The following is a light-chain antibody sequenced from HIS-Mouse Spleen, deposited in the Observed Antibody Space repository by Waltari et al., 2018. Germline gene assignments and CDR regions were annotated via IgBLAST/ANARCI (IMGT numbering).Light chain of an antibody. CDR1: ASPKKY. Sequence: SYELTQPPPVSVSPGQTARNTCPGDASPKKYAYWYQQKSGQAPGLVIYEDSKRPSGIPERFSGSSSGTMATLTISGAQVEDEADYYCYSTDSSGNHRVFGGGTKLTVL. CDR2: EDS. CDR3: YSTDSSGNHRV. J-gene: IGLJ2*01. V-gene: IGLV3-10*01.